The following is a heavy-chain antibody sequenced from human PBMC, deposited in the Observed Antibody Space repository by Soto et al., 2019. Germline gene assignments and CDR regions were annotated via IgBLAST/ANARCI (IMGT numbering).Heavy chain of an antibody. CDR1: GFTFSSYA. CDR2: IRSKANSYAT. D-gene: IGHD3-9*01. V-gene: IGHV3-73*01. J-gene: IGHJ4*02. Sequence: PGGSLRLSCAASGFTFSSYAMSWVRQAPGKGLEWVGRIRSKANSYATAYAASVKGRFTISRDDSKNTAYLQMNSLKTEDTAVYYCTRQYDILTGSYYFDYWGQGTLVTVSS. CDR3: TRQYDILTGSYYFDY.